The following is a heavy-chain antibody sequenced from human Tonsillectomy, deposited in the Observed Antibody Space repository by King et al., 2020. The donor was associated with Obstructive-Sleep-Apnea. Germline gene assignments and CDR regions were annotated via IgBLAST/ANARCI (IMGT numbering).Heavy chain of an antibody. CDR3: AKPTYLTGGGGDY. CDR1: GFTFSSYA. J-gene: IGHJ4*02. V-gene: IGHV3-23*04. CDR2: ITGSGGNT. Sequence: VQLVESGGGLVQPGGSLRLSCAASGFTFSSYAMTWVRQAPGKGLEWVSTITGSGGNTYYADSVKGRFTISRDNSKNTLYLQMNSLRAEDTAVYYGAKPTYLTGGGGDYWGRGTLVTVSS. D-gene: IGHD7-27*01.